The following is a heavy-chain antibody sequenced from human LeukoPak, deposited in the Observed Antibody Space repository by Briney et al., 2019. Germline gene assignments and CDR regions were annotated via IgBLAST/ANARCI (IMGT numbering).Heavy chain of an antibody. D-gene: IGHD3-22*01. Sequence: GGSLRLSCEASGFTFSDYSMNWVRQAPGEGLEWLSYITSTSDPIYYADSVKGRFTSSRDNAKNSVYLQMNSLRAEDTAVYYCARSSGYPFFDYWGQGTLVTVSS. CDR3: ARSSGYPFFDY. CDR1: GFTFSDYS. V-gene: IGHV3-48*01. CDR2: ITSTSDPI. J-gene: IGHJ4*02.